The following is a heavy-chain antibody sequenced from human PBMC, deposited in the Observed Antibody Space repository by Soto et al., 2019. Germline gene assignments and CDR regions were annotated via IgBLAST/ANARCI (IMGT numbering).Heavy chain of an antibody. CDR1: GFTFSSYG. J-gene: IGHJ4*02. V-gene: IGHV3-30*18. CDR2: ISYDGSNK. CDR3: AKQRWLQGDYFDY. Sequence: QVQLVESGGGVVQPGRSLRLSCAASGFTFSSYGMHWVRQAPGKGLEWVAVISYDGSNKYYADSVKGRFTISRDNSKNTLYLQMNSLRAEDTAVYYCAKQRWLQGDYFDYWGQGTLVTVSS. D-gene: IGHD5-12*01.